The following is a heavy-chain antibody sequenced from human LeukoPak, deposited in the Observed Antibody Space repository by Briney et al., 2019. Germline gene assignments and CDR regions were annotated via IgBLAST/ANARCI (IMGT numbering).Heavy chain of an antibody. Sequence: PGGSLRLSCAASGFTFSSYSMNWVRQAPGKGLEWVSSISSSSSYIYYADSVKGRFTISRDNAKNSLYLQMNSLGAEDTAVYYCARGRRGVLEWLLSLFDYWGQGTLVTVSS. CDR1: GFTFSSYS. V-gene: IGHV3-21*01. CDR2: ISSSSSYI. D-gene: IGHD3-3*01. CDR3: ARGRRGVLEWLLSLFDY. J-gene: IGHJ4*02.